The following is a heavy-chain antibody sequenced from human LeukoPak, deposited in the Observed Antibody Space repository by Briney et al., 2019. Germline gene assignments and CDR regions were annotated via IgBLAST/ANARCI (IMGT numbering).Heavy chain of an antibody. CDR1: GFTFSSYW. J-gene: IGHJ4*02. Sequence: GWSLRLSCAASGFTFSSYWMHWVRQTPVKGLVCVSLIDSDGSGPTYADSVKGRFTISRDNSKNTLYLQMNSLRAEDTAVYYCVRDSIAVTGDFDFWGQGTLVTVSS. CDR2: IDSDGSGP. V-gene: IGHV3-74*01. D-gene: IGHD6-19*01. CDR3: VRDSIAVTGDFDF.